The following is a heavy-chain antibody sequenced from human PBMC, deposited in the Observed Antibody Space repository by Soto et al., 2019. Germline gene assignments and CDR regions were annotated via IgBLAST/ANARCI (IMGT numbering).Heavy chain of an antibody. CDR2: ISSSSSTI. CDR3: ATSVDDYGDYVGSY. J-gene: IGHJ4*02. Sequence: PGGSLRLSCAASGFTFSSYSMNWVRQAPGKGLEWVSYISSSSSTIYYADSVKGRFTISRDNAKNSLYLQMNSLRAEDTAVYYCATSVDDYGDYVGSYWGQGTLVTVSS. D-gene: IGHD4-17*01. CDR1: GFTFSSYS. V-gene: IGHV3-48*01.